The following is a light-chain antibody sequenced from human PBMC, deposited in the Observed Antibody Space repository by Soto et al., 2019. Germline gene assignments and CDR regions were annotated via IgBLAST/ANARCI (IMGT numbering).Light chain of an antibody. Sequence: DIQLTQSPSFLSASVGDRVTITCRASEDITNSLDWYHQKPGKTPKFLISTVSTLQSGVRSRFSGSGSGTDFTLTISDLLPEDFATYYCQQFNSSPITFGQGTRLEI. V-gene: IGKV1-9*01. CDR3: QQFNSSPIT. CDR2: TVS. J-gene: IGKJ5*01. CDR1: EDITNS.